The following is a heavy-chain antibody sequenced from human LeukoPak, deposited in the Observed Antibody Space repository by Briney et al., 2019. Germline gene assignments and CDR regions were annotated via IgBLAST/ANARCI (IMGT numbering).Heavy chain of an antibody. Sequence: GGSLRLSCAASGFTFSSYSMNWVRQAPGKGLEWVSSISSSSSYIYYADSVKGRFTISRDNAKNSLYLQMNSLRAEDTAVYYCAKVDTAMGSLGAFDIWGQGTMVTVSS. CDR1: GFTFSSYS. J-gene: IGHJ3*02. V-gene: IGHV3-21*01. D-gene: IGHD5-18*01. CDR2: ISSSSSYI. CDR3: AKVDTAMGSLGAFDI.